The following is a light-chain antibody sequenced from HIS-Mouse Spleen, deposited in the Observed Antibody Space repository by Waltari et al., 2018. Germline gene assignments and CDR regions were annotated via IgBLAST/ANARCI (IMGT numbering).Light chain of an antibody. J-gene: IGLJ3*02. Sequence: NFMLTQPHSVSESPGKTVTISCTPSSGSIATNYVLSSQQRPGSAPTTVIYEDNQRPSGVPDRFSGSIDSSSNSASLTISGLKTEDEADYYCQSYDSSNLVFGGGTKLTVL. CDR2: EDN. CDR3: QSYDSSNLV. V-gene: IGLV6-57*04. CDR1: SGSIATNY.